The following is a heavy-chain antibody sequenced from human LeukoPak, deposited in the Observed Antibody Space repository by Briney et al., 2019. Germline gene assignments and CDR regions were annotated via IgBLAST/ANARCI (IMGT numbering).Heavy chain of an antibody. J-gene: IGHJ5*02. Sequence: ASVKVSCKVSGYTLTELSMHWVRQAPGKGLEWMGGFDPEDGETIYAQKFQGRVTMTEDISTDTAYMELSSLRSEDTAVYYCATGHKDYYGSGKETNWFDPWGQGTLVTVSS. CDR2: FDPEDGET. V-gene: IGHV1-24*01. CDR1: GYTLTELS. D-gene: IGHD3-10*01. CDR3: ATGHKDYYGSGKETNWFDP.